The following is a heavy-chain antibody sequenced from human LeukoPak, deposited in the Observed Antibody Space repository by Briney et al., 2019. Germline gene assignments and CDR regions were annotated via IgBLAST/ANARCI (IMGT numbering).Heavy chain of an antibody. Sequence: ASLKVSCKASGDAFTSYYIHWVRQAPGQGLEWMGIINPSGGSTNYAQKFQGRVTMTRDTSTSTVYMELSSLRSEDTAVYYCARARYYDSPGGFDPWGQGTLVTVSS. CDR3: ARARYYDSPGGFDP. J-gene: IGHJ5*02. D-gene: IGHD3-22*01. CDR2: INPSGGST. V-gene: IGHV1-46*01. CDR1: GDAFTSYY.